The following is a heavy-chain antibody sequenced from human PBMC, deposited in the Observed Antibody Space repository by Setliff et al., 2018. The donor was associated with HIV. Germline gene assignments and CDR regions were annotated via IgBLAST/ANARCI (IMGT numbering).Heavy chain of an antibody. V-gene: IGHV3-74*01. CDR1: GFTFSSYA. CDR3: ASLGGLLYTSSSLRGVDY. D-gene: IGHD6-6*01. Sequence: PGGSLRLSCAASGFTFSSYAMSWVRQAPGKGLVWVSVINSDESSTSYADSVKGRFTISRDNAKNTLYLQMNSLRAEDTAVYYCASLGGLLYTSSSLRGVDYWGQGTLVTSPQ. CDR2: INSDESST. J-gene: IGHJ4*02.